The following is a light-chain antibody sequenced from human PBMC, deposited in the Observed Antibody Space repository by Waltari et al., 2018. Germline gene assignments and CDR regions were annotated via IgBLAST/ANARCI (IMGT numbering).Light chain of an antibody. V-gene: IGLV1-47*01. Sequence: QSVLTQPPSASGTAGQRDTISCSGSSSNIGSNYVYWYQQLPGTAPTLLIYRNNQRPSGVPDRFSGSKSGTSASLAISGLRSEDEADYYCAAWDDSLSALYVFGTGTKVTVL. CDR2: RNN. J-gene: IGLJ1*01. CDR3: AAWDDSLSALYV. CDR1: SSNIGSNY.